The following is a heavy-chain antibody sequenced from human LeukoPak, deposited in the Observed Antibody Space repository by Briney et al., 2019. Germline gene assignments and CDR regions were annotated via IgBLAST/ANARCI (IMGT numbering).Heavy chain of an antibody. V-gene: IGHV3-23*01. D-gene: IGHD3-3*01. J-gene: IGHJ4*02. CDR2: ISGSGGST. CDR3: TRDPGYAIYYFDY. CDR1: GFTFSSYA. Sequence: GGSLRLSCAASGFTFSSYAMSWVRQAPGKGLEWVSAISGSGGSTYYADSVKGRFTISRDNSKNTLYLLMNSLRAEDTAVYYCTRDPGYAIYYFDYWGQGTLVTVSS.